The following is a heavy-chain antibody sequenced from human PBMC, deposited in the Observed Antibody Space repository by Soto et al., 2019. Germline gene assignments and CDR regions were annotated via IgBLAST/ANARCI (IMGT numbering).Heavy chain of an antibody. CDR3: ARGKAIYSSSGYGGGRFAY. V-gene: IGHV1-69*06. J-gene: IGHJ4*02. D-gene: IGHD6-13*01. CDR2: IIPIFGTA. Sequence: QVQLVQSGAEVKKPGSSVKVSCKASGGTFSSYAISWVRQAPGQGLEWMGGIIPIFGTANYAQKFQGRVKITADKSTSTAYMELSRLRAEDTAVYYCARGKAIYSSSGYGGGRFAYWGQGTLVTVSS. CDR1: GGTFSSYA.